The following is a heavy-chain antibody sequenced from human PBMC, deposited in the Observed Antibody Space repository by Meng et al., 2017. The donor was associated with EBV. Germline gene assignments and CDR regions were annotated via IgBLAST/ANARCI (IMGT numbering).Heavy chain of an antibody. CDR3: VRGPPVGVPGPGDY. Sequence: QVQLVESWAEVKNPEASVKVSCKASGYAFTSYILHWVRQAPGQRLEWMGWINVGVGYTKYSQKFQGRVTISSDTSATTGYMELSSLRSEDTAVYYCVRGPPVGVPGPGDYWGQGTLVTVSS. CDR1: GYAFTSYI. J-gene: IGHJ4*02. CDR2: INVGVGYT. D-gene: IGHD2-21*01. V-gene: IGHV1-3*01.